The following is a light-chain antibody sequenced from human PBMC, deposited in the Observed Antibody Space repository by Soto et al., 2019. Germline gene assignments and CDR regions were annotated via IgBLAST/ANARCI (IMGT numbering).Light chain of an antibody. V-gene: IGKV3-15*01. CDR2: GAF. Sequence: EVVMTQSPATLSVSPGERATLSCRASQSVKNNLTWYQQKRGQSPRLLIFGAFTRATGVPARFSVSGSGTEFTLTISSLQAEDFAVYYCEQSDSWPVGTFCQGNKVEI. CDR3: EQSDSWPVGT. J-gene: IGKJ1*01. CDR1: QSVKNN.